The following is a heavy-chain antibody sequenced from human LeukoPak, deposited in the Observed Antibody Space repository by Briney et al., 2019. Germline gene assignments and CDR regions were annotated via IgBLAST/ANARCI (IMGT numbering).Heavy chain of an antibody. J-gene: IGHJ4*02. CDR3: AREEQHDSSGYYDGAVDY. CDR2: INPNSGGT. D-gene: IGHD3-22*01. V-gene: IGHV1-2*02. CDR1: GYTFTGYY. Sequence: ASLKVSCKASGYTFTGYYMHWVRQAPGQRREGMGWINPNSGGTNYAQKFQGRVTMTRDTSISTAYMEQSRLRSDDTAVHYCAREEQHDSSGYYDGAVDYWGQGTLVTVSS.